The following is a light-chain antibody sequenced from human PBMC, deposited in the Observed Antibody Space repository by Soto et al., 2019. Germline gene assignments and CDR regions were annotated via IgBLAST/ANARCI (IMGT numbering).Light chain of an antibody. CDR3: QQYNNWPPDRT. CDR2: GAF. V-gene: IGKV3-15*01. Sequence: EIVMTQSPATLSVSPGERATLSCRASQSVGSNLAWYQQKPGQDPRLLIYGAFTRATGIPARFSGSGSGTEFTLTISRLQSEDFAIYFCQQYNNWPPDRTFGQGTKVEIK. J-gene: IGKJ1*01. CDR1: QSVGSN.